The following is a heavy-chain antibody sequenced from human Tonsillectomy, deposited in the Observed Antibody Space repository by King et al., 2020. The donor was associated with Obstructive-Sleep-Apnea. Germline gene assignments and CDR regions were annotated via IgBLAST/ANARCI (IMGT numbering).Heavy chain of an antibody. CDR2: ISAYNGNT. CDR3: ARDILVTYYYASSGYHPHGY. V-gene: IGHV1-18*04. D-gene: IGHD3-22*01. CDR1: GYTFTSYG. Sequence: QLVQSGAEVKKPGASVKVSCKASGYTFTSYGISWVRQAPGQGLEWMGWISAYNGNTNYAQKLQGRGTMTTDTSTSTASMELRSLRSDDTAVYYCARDILVTYYYASSGYHPHGYWGQGTLVTVSS. J-gene: IGHJ4*02.